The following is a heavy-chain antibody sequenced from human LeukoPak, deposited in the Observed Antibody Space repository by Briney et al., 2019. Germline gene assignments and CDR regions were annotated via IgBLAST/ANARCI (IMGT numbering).Heavy chain of an antibody. V-gene: IGHV4-30-4*07. CDR3: ARVRWLQLGHFDY. J-gene: IGHJ4*02. CDR2: IHDSGST. CDR1: GGSISSGGYS. Sequence: SETLSLTCGVSGGSISSGGYSWSWIRPTPGKGLEWIAYIHDSGSTYYNPPLKSRVSISIHTSKNQFSLKLSSVTAADTAVYYCARVRWLQLGHFDYWGQGSLVTVSS. D-gene: IGHD5-24*01.